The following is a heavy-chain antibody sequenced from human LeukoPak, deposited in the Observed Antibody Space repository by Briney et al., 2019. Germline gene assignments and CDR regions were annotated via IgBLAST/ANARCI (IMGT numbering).Heavy chain of an antibody. D-gene: IGHD4-23*01. CDR1: GYTFTGYY. Sequence: APVKVSCKASGYTFTGYYMHWVRQAPGQGLEWMGWINPNSGGTNYAQKFQGRVTMTRDTSISTAYMELSRLRSDDTAVYYCARDPTTVGRTYYYYYMDVWGKGTTVTISS. CDR3: ARDPTTVGRTYYYYYMDV. J-gene: IGHJ6*03. V-gene: IGHV1-2*02. CDR2: INPNSGGT.